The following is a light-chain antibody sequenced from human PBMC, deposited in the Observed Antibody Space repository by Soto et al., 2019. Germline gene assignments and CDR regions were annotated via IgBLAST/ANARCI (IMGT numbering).Light chain of an antibody. Sequence: SALTQPASVSGSPGQSITISCTGTSSDVDGYNYVSWYQYHPGKAPKLMIYDVNNRPSGVSNRFSGSKSGNTASLTISGLQAEDEADYYCSSFTISRNTVIFGGGTQLTVL. CDR2: DVN. CDR1: SSDVDGYNY. J-gene: IGLJ2*01. CDR3: SSFTISRNTVI. V-gene: IGLV2-14*01.